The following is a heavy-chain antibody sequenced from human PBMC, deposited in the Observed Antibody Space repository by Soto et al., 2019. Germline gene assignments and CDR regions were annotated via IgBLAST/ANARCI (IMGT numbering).Heavy chain of an antibody. CDR3: ARGPSFQYYYDSSGYYAY. CDR1: GGTFSSYA. Sequence: WASVKVSCKASGGTFSSYAISWVRQAPGQGLEWMGGIIPIFGTANYAQKFQGRVTITADKSTSTAYMELSSLRSEDTAVYYCARGPSFQYYYDSSGYYAYWGQGTLVTVSS. D-gene: IGHD3-22*01. CDR2: IIPIFGTA. J-gene: IGHJ4*02. V-gene: IGHV1-69*06.